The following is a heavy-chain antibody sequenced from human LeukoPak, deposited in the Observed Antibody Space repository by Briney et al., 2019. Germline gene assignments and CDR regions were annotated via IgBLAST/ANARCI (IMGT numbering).Heavy chain of an antibody. J-gene: IGHJ4*02. CDR3: ARGRVAYSAYYFDY. CDR2: IYYTGNT. Sequence: SETLSLTCTVSGDSITNYFWSWIRQPPGKGLEWIGYIYYTGNTNYKPSHKSRVTISVDTSTNQFSLRLRSVTAADTAVYYCARGRVAYSAYYFDYWGRGTLVTVSS. CDR1: GDSITNYF. D-gene: IGHD2-15*01. V-gene: IGHV4-59*01.